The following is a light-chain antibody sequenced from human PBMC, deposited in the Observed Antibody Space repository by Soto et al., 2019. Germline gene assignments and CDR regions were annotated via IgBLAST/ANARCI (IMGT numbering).Light chain of an antibody. J-gene: IGKJ3*01. CDR1: QSVSSY. CDR3: QQRSNWPPFT. V-gene: IGKV3-11*01. Sequence: EIVLTQSPATLSLSPGERATLSCRASQSVSSYLACYQQKPGQAPRLLIYDASNRATGIPARFSGSGSGTDFTLTISSLEPEDFAVYYCQQRSNWPPFTFGPGTKVDI. CDR2: DAS.